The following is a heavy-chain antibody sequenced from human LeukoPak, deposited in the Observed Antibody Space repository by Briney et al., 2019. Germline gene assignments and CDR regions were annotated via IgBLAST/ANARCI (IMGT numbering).Heavy chain of an antibody. D-gene: IGHD5-24*01. J-gene: IGHJ4*02. V-gene: IGHV3-30*04. CDR2: ISYDGSNK. CDR3: ARGGRWLQLGIDY. CDR1: GFTFSSYA. Sequence: GRSLRLSCAASGFTFSSYAMHWVRQAPGKGLEWVAVISYDGSNKYYADSVKGRFTISRDNSKNTLYLQMNSLRAEDTAVYYCARGGRWLQLGIDYWGQGTLVTVSS.